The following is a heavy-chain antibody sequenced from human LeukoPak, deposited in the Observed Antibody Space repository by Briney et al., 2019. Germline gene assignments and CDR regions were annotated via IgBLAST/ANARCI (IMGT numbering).Heavy chain of an antibody. D-gene: IGHD3-9*01. CDR2: ISGSGGST. CDR1: GFTFSSYA. Sequence: GESLKISCAASGFTFSSYAMSWVRQAPGKGLEWVSAISGSGGSTYYADSVKGRFTISRDNSKNTLYLQMNSLRAEDTAVYYCAKGVDILTGYYVYYFDYWGQGTLVTVSS. CDR3: AKGVDILTGYYVYYFDY. J-gene: IGHJ4*02. V-gene: IGHV3-23*01.